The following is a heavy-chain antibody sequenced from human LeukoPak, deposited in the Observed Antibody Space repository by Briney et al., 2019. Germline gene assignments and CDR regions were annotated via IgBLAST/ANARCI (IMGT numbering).Heavy chain of an antibody. Sequence: GASVKVSCTASGYTFTSYGISWVRQAPGQGLEWMGWISAYNGNTNYAQKLQGRVTMATDTSTSTAYMELRSLRSDDTAVYYCARAPDIVLMVYAPPGDYWGXGTLVTVSS. CDR1: GYTFTSYG. CDR2: ISAYNGNT. CDR3: ARAPDIVLMVYAPPGDY. J-gene: IGHJ4*02. D-gene: IGHD2-8*01. V-gene: IGHV1-18*01.